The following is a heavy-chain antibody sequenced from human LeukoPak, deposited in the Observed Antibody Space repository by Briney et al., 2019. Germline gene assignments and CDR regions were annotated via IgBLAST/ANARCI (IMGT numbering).Heavy chain of an antibody. CDR3: ARDPDYYDILTGYYSPAPPFDY. D-gene: IGHD3-9*01. CDR2: INPNGGGT. J-gene: IGHJ4*02. V-gene: IGHV1-2*02. CDR1: GYTFTGYY. Sequence: ASVKVSCKASGYTFTGYYMHWVRQAPGQGLEWMGWINPNGGGTNYAQKFQGRVTMTRDTSISTAYMELSRLRSDDTAVYYCARDPDYYDILTGYYSPAPPFDYWGQGTLVTVSS.